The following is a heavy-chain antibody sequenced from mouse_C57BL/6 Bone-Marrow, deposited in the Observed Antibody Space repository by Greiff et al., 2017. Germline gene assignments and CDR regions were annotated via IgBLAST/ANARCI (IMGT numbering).Heavy chain of an antibody. V-gene: IGHV5-6*02. CDR1: GFTLSSYG. CDR3: ARRGLLRLFHY. CDR2: ISSGGSYT. D-gene: IGHD1-2*01. J-gene: IGHJ2*01. Sequence: EVKLVESGGYLVNPGGSLTLSCAASGFTLSSYGLSWVRQTPDKRLEWVATISSGGSYTYYPDSVKGRFTISRDNAKNTLYLQMSSLKSEDTAMYYCARRGLLRLFHYGGLATTLTVSS.